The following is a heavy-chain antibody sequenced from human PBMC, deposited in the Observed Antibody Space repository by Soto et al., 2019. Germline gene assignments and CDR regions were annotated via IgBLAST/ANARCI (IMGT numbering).Heavy chain of an antibody. J-gene: IGHJ5*02. CDR2: INPNSGGT. CDR3: ARDKYYDSSGYPNWFDP. Sequence: VASVKVSCKASGYTFTGYYMHWVRQAPGQGLEWMGWINPNSGGTNYAQKFQGRVTMTRDTSISTAYMELSRLRSDDTAVYYCARDKYYDSSGYPNWFDPWGQGTLVTVSS. V-gene: IGHV1-2*02. D-gene: IGHD3-22*01. CDR1: GYTFTGYY.